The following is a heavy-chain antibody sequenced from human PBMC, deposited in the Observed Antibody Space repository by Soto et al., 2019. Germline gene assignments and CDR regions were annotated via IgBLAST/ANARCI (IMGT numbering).Heavy chain of an antibody. Sequence: SGPTLVNPTQTLTLTCTFSGFSLSTSGMRVSWIRQPPGKALEWLERIDWDDDKFYSTSLKTRLTISKDTSKNQVVLTMTNMDPVDTATYYCARIPSYSGYGTDALDIWGQGTMVTVSS. V-gene: IGHV2-70*04. J-gene: IGHJ3*02. CDR3: ARIPSYSGYGTDALDI. D-gene: IGHD5-12*01. CDR1: GFSLSTSGMR. CDR2: IDWDDDK.